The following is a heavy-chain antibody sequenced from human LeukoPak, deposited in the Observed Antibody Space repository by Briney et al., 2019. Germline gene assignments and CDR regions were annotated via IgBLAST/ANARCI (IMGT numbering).Heavy chain of an antibody. D-gene: IGHD4-17*01. CDR3: ARATVTTLWDYYYYYMDV. V-gene: IGHV3-23*01. J-gene: IGHJ6*03. CDR2: ITGSGDST. Sequence: GGSLRLSCAASGFTFSTYAMSWVRQAPGKGLEWVSAITGSGDSTYYADSVKGRFTISRDNAKNSLYLQMNSLRAEDTAVYYCARATVTTLWDYYYYYMDVWGKGTTVTVSS. CDR1: GFTFSTYA.